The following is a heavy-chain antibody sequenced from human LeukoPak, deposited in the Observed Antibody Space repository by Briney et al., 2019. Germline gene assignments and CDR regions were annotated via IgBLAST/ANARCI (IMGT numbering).Heavy chain of an antibody. Sequence: SETLSLTCTVSGGSISSSSYYWGWIRQPPGKGLEWIGSIYYSGSTYYNPSLKSRVTISVDTSKNQFSLKLSSVTAADTAVYYCARPRGSSFWFDPWGQGTLVTVSS. V-gene: IGHV4-39*07. CDR2: IYYSGST. CDR3: ARPRGSSFWFDP. CDR1: GGSISSSSYY. D-gene: IGHD6-6*01. J-gene: IGHJ5*02.